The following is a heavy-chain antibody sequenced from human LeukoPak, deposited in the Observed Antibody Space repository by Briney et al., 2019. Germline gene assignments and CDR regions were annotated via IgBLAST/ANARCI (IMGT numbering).Heavy chain of an antibody. V-gene: IGHV4-38-2*01. CDR2: VYHSGST. D-gene: IGHD4-17*01. CDR1: GYSISSGYY. J-gene: IGHJ5*02. Sequence: SETLSLTCAVSGYSISSGYYWGWIRQPPGKGLEWIGSVYHSGSTYYNPSLKSRVTISVDTSKNQFSLKLSSVTAADTAVYYCARSNDYGDYNWFYPWGQGILVTVSS. CDR3: ARSNDYGDYNWFYP.